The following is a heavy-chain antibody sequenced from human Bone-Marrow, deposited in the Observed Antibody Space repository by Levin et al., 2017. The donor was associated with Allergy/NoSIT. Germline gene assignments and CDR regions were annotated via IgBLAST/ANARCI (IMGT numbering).Heavy chain of an antibody. J-gene: IGHJ2*01. D-gene: IGHD4-23*01. CDR2: ISWNSGSI. CDR3: AKYTLDYGGSSGYFDL. Sequence: GGSLRLSCAASGFTFDDYAMHWVRQAPGKGLEWVSGISWNSGSIGYADSVKGRFTISRDNAKNSLYLQMNSLRAEDTALYYCAKYTLDYGGSSGYFDLWGRGTLVTVSS. V-gene: IGHV3-9*01. CDR1: GFTFDDYA.